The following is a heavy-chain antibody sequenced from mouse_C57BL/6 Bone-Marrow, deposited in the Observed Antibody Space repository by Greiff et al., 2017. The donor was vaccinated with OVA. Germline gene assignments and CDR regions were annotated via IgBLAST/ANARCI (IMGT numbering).Heavy chain of an antibody. J-gene: IGHJ3*01. Sequence: QVQLQQSGAELAKPGASVKLSCKASGYTFTSYWMHWVKQRPGQGLEWIGYINPSSGYTKYNQKFKDKATLTADKSSSTAYMQLSSLTYEDAAVYYCAAEGIRYYGSSGFAYWGQGTLVTVSA. D-gene: IGHD1-1*01. CDR1: GYTFTSYW. V-gene: IGHV1-7*01. CDR2: INPSSGYT. CDR3: AAEGIRYYGSSGFAY.